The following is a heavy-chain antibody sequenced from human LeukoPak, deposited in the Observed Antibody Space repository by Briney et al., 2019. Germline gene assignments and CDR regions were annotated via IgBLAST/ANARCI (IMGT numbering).Heavy chain of an antibody. CDR2: IYYSGST. D-gene: IGHD1-20*01. Sequence: SETLSLTCTVSGYSISSGYYWGWIRQPPGQGLEWIGYIYYSGSTNYNPSLKSRVTISVDTSKNQFSLKLSSVTAADTAVYYCARDGRITGTTLDYWGQGTLVTVSS. J-gene: IGHJ4*02. V-gene: IGHV4-38-2*02. CDR1: GYSISSGYY. CDR3: ARDGRITGTTLDY.